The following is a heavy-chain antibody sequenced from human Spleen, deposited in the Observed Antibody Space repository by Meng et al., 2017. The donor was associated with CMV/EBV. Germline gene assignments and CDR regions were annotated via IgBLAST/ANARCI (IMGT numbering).Heavy chain of an antibody. D-gene: IGHD6-13*01. CDR1: GFSFSSFG. J-gene: IGHJ4*02. Sequence: GGSLRLSCAASGFSFSSFGMHWVRQAPGKGLEWVALIWYDGSREQYADSVKGRFTISRDNAKNSLYLQMNSLRAEDTALYHCARAQRISSSWYYFDYWGQGTLVTVSS. V-gene: IGHV3-33*01. CDR3: ARAQRISSSWYYFDY. CDR2: IWYDGSRE.